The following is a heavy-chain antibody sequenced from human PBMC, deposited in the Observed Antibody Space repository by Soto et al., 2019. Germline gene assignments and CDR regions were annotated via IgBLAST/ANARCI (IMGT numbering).Heavy chain of an antibody. D-gene: IGHD2-2*01. J-gene: IGHJ5*02. CDR3: ARGYCSSTSCWFDP. CDR1: GGTLSSYA. V-gene: IGHV1-69*06. CDR2: IIPIFGTA. Sequence: SVKVSCKASGGTLSSYAISWVRQAPGQGLEWMGGIIPIFGTANYAQKFQGRVTITADKSTSTAYMELSSLRSEDTAVYYCARGYCSSTSCWFDPWGQGTLVTVSS.